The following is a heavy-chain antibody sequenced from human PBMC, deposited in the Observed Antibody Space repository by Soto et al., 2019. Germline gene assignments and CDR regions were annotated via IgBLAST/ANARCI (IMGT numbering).Heavy chain of an antibody. CDR3: ARRSSGWYFDY. Sequence: GGALRLSCAASGFTFSSYAMSWVRQAPGKGLEWVSVISGSGDSTYYADSVKGRFTISRDNSKNTLYLQMNSLRAEDTAVYYCARRSSGWYFDYWGQGTLVTVSS. CDR2: ISGSGDST. V-gene: IGHV3-23*01. D-gene: IGHD6-19*01. CDR1: GFTFSSYA. J-gene: IGHJ4*02.